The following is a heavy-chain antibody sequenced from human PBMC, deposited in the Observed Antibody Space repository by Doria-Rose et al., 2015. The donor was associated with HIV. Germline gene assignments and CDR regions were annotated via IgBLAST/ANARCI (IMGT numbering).Heavy chain of an antibody. D-gene: IGHD6-13*01. V-gene: IGHV2-26*01. CDR3: ARIKSSRWYHKYYFDF. CDR1: GVSLSSPGMG. J-gene: IGHJ4*02. Sequence: TETLTLTCTVSGVSLSSPGMGVSWIRQPPGKALGWLANIFSDDERSYKTSLKSRLTISRGTSKSQVVLTMTDMDPVDTATYYCARIKSSRWYHKYYFDFWGQGTLVIVSA. CDR2: IFSDDER.